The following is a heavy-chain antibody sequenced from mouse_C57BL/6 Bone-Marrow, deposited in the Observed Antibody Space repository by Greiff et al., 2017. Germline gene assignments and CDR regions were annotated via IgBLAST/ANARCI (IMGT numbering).Heavy chain of an antibody. CDR3: ARLWGPGAY. V-gene: IGHV1-82*01. J-gene: IGHJ3*01. Sequence: VQLKESGPELVKPGASVKISCKASGYAFSSSWMNWVKQRPGKGLEWIGRIYPGDGDTNYNGKFKGKATLTADKSSSTAYMQLSSLTSEDSAVYFCARLWGPGAYWGQGTLVTVSA. CDR2: IYPGDGDT. CDR1: GYAFSSSW.